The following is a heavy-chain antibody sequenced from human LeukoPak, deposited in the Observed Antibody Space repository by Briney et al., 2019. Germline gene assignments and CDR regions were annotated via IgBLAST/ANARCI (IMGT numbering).Heavy chain of an antibody. CDR3: ARSNLWFGELLYYFDY. J-gene: IGHJ4*02. CDR1: GYSFTSYW. V-gene: IGHV5-51*01. CDR2: IYPGDSDT. D-gene: IGHD3-10*01. Sequence: GESLTISRKGSGYSFTSYWIGWGRQMPGKGLEWMGIIYPGDSDTRYSPSFQGQVTISADKSISTAYLQWSSLKASDTAMYYCARSNLWFGELLYYFDYWGQGTLVTVSS.